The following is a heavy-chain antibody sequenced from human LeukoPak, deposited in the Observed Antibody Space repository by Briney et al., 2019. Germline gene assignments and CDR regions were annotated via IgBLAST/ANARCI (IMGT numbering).Heavy chain of an antibody. V-gene: IGHV3-48*04. CDR1: GFTFSSYG. Sequence: PGRSLRLSCAASGFTFSSYGMHWVRQAPGKGLEWVSYISSSGSTIYYADSVKGRFTISRDNAKNSLYLQMNSLRAEDTAVYYCARVQYYDSSGYYYDPRPYGMDVWGQGTTVTVSS. J-gene: IGHJ6*02. D-gene: IGHD3-22*01. CDR2: ISSSGSTI. CDR3: ARVQYYDSSGYYYDPRPYGMDV.